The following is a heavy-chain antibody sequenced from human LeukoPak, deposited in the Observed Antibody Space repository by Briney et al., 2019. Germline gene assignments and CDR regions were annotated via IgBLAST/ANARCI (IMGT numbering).Heavy chain of an antibody. Sequence: SVKVSCKASGFTFTTSTMQWVRQARGQRLEWMGWIVVGSGNTNYAQKFHERVTITRDMSTSTAYMELSSLRSDDTAVYYCAKLPSELVGARGFSAFDIWGQGTMVTVSS. V-gene: IGHV1-58*02. J-gene: IGHJ3*02. CDR1: GFTFTTST. CDR3: AKLPSELVGARGFSAFDI. CDR2: IVVGSGNT. D-gene: IGHD1-26*01.